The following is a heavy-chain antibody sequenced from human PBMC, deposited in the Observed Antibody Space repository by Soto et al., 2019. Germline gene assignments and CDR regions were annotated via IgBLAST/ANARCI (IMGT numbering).Heavy chain of an antibody. CDR2: IDVSGST. V-gene: IGHV4-30-2*01. Sequence: SETLSLTCAVSGGSITSGGFSWSWIRQPLGKGLQWMGYIDVSGSTYYNPSLKSRVTISIDRSKNRFSLNLNSVTAADTAMFYCARVNGGVLDYWGQGTLVTAPQ. D-gene: IGHD2-8*02. CDR3: ARVNGGVLDY. J-gene: IGHJ4*02. CDR1: GGSITSGGFS.